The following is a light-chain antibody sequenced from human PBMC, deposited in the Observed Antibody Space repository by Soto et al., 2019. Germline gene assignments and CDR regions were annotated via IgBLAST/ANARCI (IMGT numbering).Light chain of an antibody. V-gene: IGLV2-14*01. J-gene: IGLJ1*01. Sequence: QSALTQPASVSGSPGQSITISCTGTSSDVGNYIYVFWFQQHPGKAPKLIISEVSNRPSGVSSRFSGSKSGNTASLTISGLQAEDEAHYYCCSYAGTHTYVFGTGTKVTVL. CDR1: SSDVGNYIY. CDR3: CSYAGTHTYV. CDR2: EVS.